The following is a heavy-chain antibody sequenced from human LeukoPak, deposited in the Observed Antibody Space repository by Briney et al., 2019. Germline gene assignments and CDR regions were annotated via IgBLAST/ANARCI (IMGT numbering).Heavy chain of an antibody. CDR3: ARGPASDHTLDYYYYMDV. D-gene: IGHD5-18*01. Sequence: ASVKLSCKASGGTFSSYAISWVRQAPGQGLEWMGVIIPIFGTANYAQKFQGRVTITTDESTSTAYMELSSLRSEDTAVYYCARGPASDHTLDYYYYMDVWGKGTTVTVSS. V-gene: IGHV1-69*05. J-gene: IGHJ6*03. CDR2: IIPIFGTA. CDR1: GGTFSSYA.